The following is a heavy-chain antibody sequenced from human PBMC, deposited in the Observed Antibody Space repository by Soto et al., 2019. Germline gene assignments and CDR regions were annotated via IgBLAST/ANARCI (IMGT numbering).Heavy chain of an antibody. D-gene: IGHD2-2*01. CDR1: GFTFSNFG. V-gene: IGHV3-48*02. Sequence: GGSLRLSCAASGFTFSNFGMNWVRQAPGKGLEWVSYITSSGDAIYHADSVKGRFTISRDNAKNSLYLQMSSLRDEDTAVYYCARGGYSVVVPGATDYWGQGTLVTVSS. CDR3: ARGGYSVVVPGATDY. J-gene: IGHJ4*02. CDR2: ITSSGDAI.